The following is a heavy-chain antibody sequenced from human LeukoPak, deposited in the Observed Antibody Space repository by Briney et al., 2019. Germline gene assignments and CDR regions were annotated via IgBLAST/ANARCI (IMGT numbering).Heavy chain of an antibody. CDR2: INPSGDST. D-gene: IGHD2-2*01. CDR1: GYTLTSYY. Sequence: ASVKVSCKASGYTLTSYYMHWVRQAPGQGLEWVGTINPSGDSTGDAQNLQGRVAMTRDTSTSTVYMELSSLRSEDTAVYYCARGPSYQLHPAAKYYYYYMDVWGKGTTVTVSS. J-gene: IGHJ6*03. V-gene: IGHV1-46*01. CDR3: ARGPSYQLHPAAKYYYYYMDV.